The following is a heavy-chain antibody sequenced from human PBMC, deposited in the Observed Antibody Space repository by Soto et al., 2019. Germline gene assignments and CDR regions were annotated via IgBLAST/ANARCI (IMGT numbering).Heavy chain of an antibody. J-gene: IGHJ6*02. CDR1: CGSMTTGDQY. V-gene: IGHV4-31*03. Sequence: PSETLSLTCTVTCGSMTTGDQYWTWIRHRPGEGLEWFGYINHRGSLYYNPSLESRVSMSVDTSKNQFSLNLSSVTAADTAVYYCARELPQRQGRNMDVWGQGTTVTVSS. CDR3: ARELPQRQGRNMDV. D-gene: IGHD1-1*01. CDR2: INHRGSL.